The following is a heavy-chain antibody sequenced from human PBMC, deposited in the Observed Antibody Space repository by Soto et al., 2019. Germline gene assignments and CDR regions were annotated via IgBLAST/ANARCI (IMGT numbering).Heavy chain of an antibody. CDR3: TAYTVNNWFDP. CDR2: IKSKTDGGTT. Sequence: SVSNAWMNWVRQAPGKGLEWVGRIKSKTDGGTTDYAAPVKGRFTISRDDSKNTLYLQMNSLKTEDTAVYYCTAYTVNNWFDPWGQGTLVTVSS. V-gene: IGHV3-15*07. CDR1: SVSNAW. D-gene: IGHD4-17*01. J-gene: IGHJ5*02.